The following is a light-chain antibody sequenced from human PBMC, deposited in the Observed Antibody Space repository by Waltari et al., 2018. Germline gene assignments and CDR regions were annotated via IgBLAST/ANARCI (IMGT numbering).Light chain of an antibody. CDR1: SSDVGSYNL. V-gene: IGLV2-23*01. CDR3: CSYAGSSTVV. J-gene: IGLJ2*01. CDR2: EGS. Sequence: GQSITISCTGTSSDVGSYNLVSWYQQHPGKAPKLMIYEGSKRPSGVSNRFSGSKSGNTASLTISGLQAEDEADYYCCSYAGSSTVVFGGGTKLTVL.